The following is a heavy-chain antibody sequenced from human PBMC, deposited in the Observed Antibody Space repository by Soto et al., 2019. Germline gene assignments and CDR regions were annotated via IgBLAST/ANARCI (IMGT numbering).Heavy chain of an antibody. Sequence: EVQLVESGGGLVQPGGSLKLSCAASGFTFSGSAMHWVRQASGKGLEWVGRIRSKANSYATAYAASVKGRFTISRDDSKNTAYLQMNSLKTEDTAVYYCTRHVDTAMVDYGMDVWGQGTTVTVSS. CDR3: TRHVDTAMVDYGMDV. D-gene: IGHD5-18*01. CDR2: IRSKANSYAT. V-gene: IGHV3-73*02. J-gene: IGHJ6*02. CDR1: GFTFSGSA.